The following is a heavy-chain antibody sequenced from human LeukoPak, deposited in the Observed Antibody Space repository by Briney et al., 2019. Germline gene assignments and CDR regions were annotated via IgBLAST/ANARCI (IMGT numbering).Heavy chain of an antibody. CDR3: ARDPRDYYGSEKDY. J-gene: IGHJ4*02. CDR1: GFTFDDYG. D-gene: IGHD3-10*01. CDR2: INWNGGST. V-gene: IGHV3-20*04. Sequence: GGSLRLSCAASGFTFDDYGMSWVRQAPGKGLEWVSGINWNGGSTGYADSVKGRFTISRDNAKNSLYLQMNSLRAEDTALYYCARDPRDYYGSEKDYWGQGTLVTVSS.